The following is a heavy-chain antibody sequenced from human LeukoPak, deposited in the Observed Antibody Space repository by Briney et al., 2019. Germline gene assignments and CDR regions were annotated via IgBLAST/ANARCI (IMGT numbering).Heavy chain of an antibody. Sequence: PGGSLRLSCAASGFTFSGSGRHWVRQPPGKRLEWVAFVHYDGRNNHSADSVRGRFTISRDNSNNTLYLQMTSVRPEDTAVYYCADRTSDYWGQGTRVTVSS. CDR1: GFTFSGSG. D-gene: IGHD1-14*01. CDR2: VHYDGRNN. V-gene: IGHV3-30*02. CDR3: ADRTSDY. J-gene: IGHJ4*02.